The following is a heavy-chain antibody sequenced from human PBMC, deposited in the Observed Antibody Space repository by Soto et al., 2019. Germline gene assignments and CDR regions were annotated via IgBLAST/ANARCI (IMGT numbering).Heavy chain of an antibody. D-gene: IGHD4-17*01. CDR3: ARGIRGDGAFDI. V-gene: IGHV1-69*02. J-gene: IGHJ3*02. Sequence: SVKVSCKASGGTFSSYTISWVRQAPGQGLEWMGRIIPILGIANYAQKFQGRVTITADKSTSTAYMELSSLRSEDTAVYYCARGIRGDGAFDIWGQGTMVTVSS. CDR2: IIPILGIA. CDR1: GGTFSSYT.